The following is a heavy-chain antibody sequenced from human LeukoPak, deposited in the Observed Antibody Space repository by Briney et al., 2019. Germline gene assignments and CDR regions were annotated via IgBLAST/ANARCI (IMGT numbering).Heavy chain of an antibody. D-gene: IGHD6-25*01. CDR1: GYTFSSYW. J-gene: IGHJ5*02. Sequence: GGSLRLSCAASGYTFSSYWMTWVRQAPGKGLEWVANIKQDGSEKSYVDSVKGRFTISRDNAKNSLSLQMNNLRVEDTAVYYCVRALAAGAWGQGTLVTVSS. CDR2: IKQDGSEK. CDR3: VRALAAGA. V-gene: IGHV3-7*03.